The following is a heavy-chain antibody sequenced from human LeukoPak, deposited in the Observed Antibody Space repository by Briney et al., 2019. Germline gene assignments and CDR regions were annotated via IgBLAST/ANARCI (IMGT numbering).Heavy chain of an antibody. V-gene: IGHV4-59*01. Sequence: SENLSLTCTVSGGSISNYYWSWIRQPPGKGLEWIGYIYYSGSTNYNPSLKSRLTISVDTSKNQFSLKLSSVTAADTAVYYCARDSTTGLLGYWGQGTLVTVSS. D-gene: IGHD1-1*01. CDR3: ARDSTTGLLGY. CDR1: GGSISNYY. J-gene: IGHJ4*02. CDR2: IYYSGST.